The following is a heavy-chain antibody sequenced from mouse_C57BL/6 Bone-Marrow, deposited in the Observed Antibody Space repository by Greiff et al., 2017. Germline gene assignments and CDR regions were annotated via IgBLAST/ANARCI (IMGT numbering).Heavy chain of an antibody. J-gene: IGHJ4*01. CDR3: AREGGNYYAMDY. V-gene: IGHV7-1*01. CDR1: GFTFSDFY. Sequence: EVMLVESGGGLVQSGRSLRLSCATSGFTFSDFYMEWVRQAPGKGLEWIAASRNKANDYTTEYSASVKGRFIVSRDTSQSILYLQMNALRAEDTAIYYCAREGGNYYAMDYWGQGTSVTVSS. CDR2: SRNKANDYTT.